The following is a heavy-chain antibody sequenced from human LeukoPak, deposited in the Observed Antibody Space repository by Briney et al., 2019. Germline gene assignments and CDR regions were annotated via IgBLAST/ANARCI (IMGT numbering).Heavy chain of an antibody. J-gene: IGHJ4*02. Sequence: GGSLRLSCAASGFTFSSYAMSWVRQAPGKGLEWVSAISGSGGSTYYADSVKGRFTISRDNSKNTLYLQMNSLRAEDTAVYYGAKDLEQWLGRGGVFDYWGQGTLVTVSS. D-gene: IGHD6-19*01. CDR2: ISGSGGST. V-gene: IGHV3-23*01. CDR1: GFTFSSYA. CDR3: AKDLEQWLGRGGVFDY.